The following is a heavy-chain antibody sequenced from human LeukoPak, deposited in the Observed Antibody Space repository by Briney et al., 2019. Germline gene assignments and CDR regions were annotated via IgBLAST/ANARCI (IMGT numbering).Heavy chain of an antibody. D-gene: IGHD3-3*01. CDR3: VRLANFWSGFED. V-gene: IGHV5-51*01. J-gene: IGHJ4*02. CDR1: GYSFTTFW. Sequence: GESLKISCKGSGYSFTTFWIGWVRQMPGKGLEWMGIIYPGDSDTRYSPSFQDRVTISADKSISTAYMQWSSLKASDTAMYYCVRLANFWSGFEDWGQGTLVTVSS. CDR2: IYPGDSDT.